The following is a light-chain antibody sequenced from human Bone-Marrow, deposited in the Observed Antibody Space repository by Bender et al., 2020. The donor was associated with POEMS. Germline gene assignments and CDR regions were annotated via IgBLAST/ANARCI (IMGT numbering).Light chain of an antibody. CDR2: EVN. V-gene: IGLV2-14*01. Sequence: QSALTQPASVSGSPGQSVTISCTGTSSDVGGYKYVSWYQQLPGKAPKLMIFEVNNRPSGVSNRFSGSKSGNTASLTISGLQAEDEATYYCSSYAGSNNFVVFGGGTKLTVL. CDR1: SSDVGGYKY. CDR3: SSYAGSNNFVV. J-gene: IGLJ2*01.